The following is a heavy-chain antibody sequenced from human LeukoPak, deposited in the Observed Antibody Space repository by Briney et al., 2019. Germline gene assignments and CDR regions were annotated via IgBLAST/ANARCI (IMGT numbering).Heavy chain of an antibody. D-gene: IGHD3-9*01. J-gene: IGHJ4*02. CDR2: ISAGSDVI. CDR3: AKSHVTTATGTGRYFDY. Sequence: GGSLRLSCAASGFTFDDYAMHWVRQAPGKGLEWVSAISAGSDVIYYADSVKGRFAISRDNSKNTVYLQMDSLRAEDTAVYYCAKSHVTTATGTGRYFDYWGQGTLVTVSS. CDR1: GFTFDDYA. V-gene: IGHV3-23*01.